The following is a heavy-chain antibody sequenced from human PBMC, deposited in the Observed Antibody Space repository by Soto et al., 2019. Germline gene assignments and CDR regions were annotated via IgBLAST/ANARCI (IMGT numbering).Heavy chain of an antibody. V-gene: IGHV3-74*01. CDR1: GFTFSTYW. CDR2: INSDGSST. J-gene: IGHJ4*02. D-gene: IGHD2-2*01. CDR3: AREAYCTSKNCYWSSENDY. Sequence: EVQLVESGGGLVQPGGSLRLSCAASGFTFSTYWMHWVRQAPGKGLVWVSHINSDGSSTGYADSVMGRLTISRDNAKNTLYLQMNSMRAEDTALYYRAREAYCTSKNCYWSSENDYWGQGTLVTVSP.